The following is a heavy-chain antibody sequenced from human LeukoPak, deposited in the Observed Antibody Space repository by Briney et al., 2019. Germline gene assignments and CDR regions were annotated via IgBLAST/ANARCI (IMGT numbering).Heavy chain of an antibody. J-gene: IGHJ4*02. CDR1: GFTFSDYF. Sequence: GGSLRLSCAASGFTFSDYFMGWVRQAPGKGLEWVSYITNNGRKTYYADSMKGRFTISRDNAKNSLFLQMNSPRAEDTALYYCARAGMDGRGYYQGFDYWGQGTLVTVSS. CDR3: ARAGMDGRGYYQGFDY. CDR2: ITNNGRKT. D-gene: IGHD3-22*01. V-gene: IGHV3-11*04.